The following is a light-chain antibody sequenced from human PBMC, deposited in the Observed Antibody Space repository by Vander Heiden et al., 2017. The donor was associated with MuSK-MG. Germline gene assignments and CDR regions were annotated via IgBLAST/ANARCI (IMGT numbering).Light chain of an antibody. CDR1: QSISLY. CDR3: QQTDSAPNT. J-gene: IGKJ2*01. Sequence: DIQMTQSPSSLSASVGDRVNLTCRASQSISLYLNWYQVRPGRAPRLLMHATSSVESGVPARFRGSGSGTDFTLTISRLQPEDFGTYFCQQTDSAPNTFGQGTKMDFK. V-gene: IGKV1-39*01. CDR2: ATS.